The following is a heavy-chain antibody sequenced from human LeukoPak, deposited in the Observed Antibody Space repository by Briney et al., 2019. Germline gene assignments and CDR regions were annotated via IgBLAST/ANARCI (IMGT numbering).Heavy chain of an antibody. Sequence: GGSLRLSCAASGFTFSGYWMHWVRQAPGKGLVWVSCIKSDGSSTSIADSAKGRFTISRDNAKNTVYLQMNSLRAEDTAVYYCVRDNRSYNFDYWGQGTLVTVSS. CDR1: GFTFSGYW. CDR2: IKSDGSST. CDR3: VRDNRSYNFDY. D-gene: IGHD1-26*01. J-gene: IGHJ4*02. V-gene: IGHV3-74*01.